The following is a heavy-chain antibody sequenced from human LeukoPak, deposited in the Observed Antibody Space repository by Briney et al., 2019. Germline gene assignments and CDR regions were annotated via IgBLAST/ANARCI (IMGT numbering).Heavy chain of an antibody. V-gene: IGHV4-30-2*01. CDR3: ARHAYPTYFDY. CDR2: IYHSGST. J-gene: IGHJ4*02. CDR1: GGSISSGGYY. Sequence: SETLSLTCTVSGGSISSGGYYWSWIRQPPGKGLEWIGYIYHSGSTYYNPSLKSRVTISVDRSKNQFSLKLSSVTAADTAVYYCARHAYPTYFDYWGQGTLVTVSS.